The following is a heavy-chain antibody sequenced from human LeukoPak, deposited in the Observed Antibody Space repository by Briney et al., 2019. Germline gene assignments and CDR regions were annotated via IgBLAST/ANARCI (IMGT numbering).Heavy chain of an antibody. V-gene: IGHV3-30*03. D-gene: IGHD2-2*01. CDR1: GFTFSSYG. Sequence: PGGSLRLSFAASGFTFSSYGMHWVRQAPGKGLEWVAVMSYDGSNKYYADSVEGRFSISRDNSKNTLYLQMNSLRAEDTAVYYCARGPRYCSSTSCYPPDYWGQGTLVTVSS. CDR3: ARGPRYCSSTSCYPPDY. CDR2: MSYDGSNK. J-gene: IGHJ4*02.